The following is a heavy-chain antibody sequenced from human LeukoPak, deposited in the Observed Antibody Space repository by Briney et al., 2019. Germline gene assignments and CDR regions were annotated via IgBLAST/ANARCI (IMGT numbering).Heavy chain of an antibody. CDR2: LDRETDET. CDR3: ITDHYTNHGNFDF. D-gene: IGHD4-11*01. J-gene: IGHJ4*02. Sequence: ASVKVSCKVSGFVLTEVSVHWVRQAPGKGLEWMASLDRETDETIYAQNFQGRVTMTEDTSTDTAYMEVRRLTSEDTALYFCITDHYTNHGNFDFWGQGTLLNVAS. CDR1: GFVLTEVS. V-gene: IGHV1-24*01.